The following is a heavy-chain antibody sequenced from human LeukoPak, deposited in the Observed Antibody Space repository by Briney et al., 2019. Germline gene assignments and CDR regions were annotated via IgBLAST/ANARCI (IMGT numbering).Heavy chain of an antibody. CDR2: IYYSGSA. D-gene: IGHD5-12*01. CDR1: GDSVSSGDYH. Sequence: SQTLSLTCTVSGDSVSSGDYHWSWIRQHPGKGLEWIGYIYYSGSAYYNPSLQSRATMSVDTSKNQFSLKLSSVTAADTAVYYCARRDRGYAYFDYWGQGTLVTASS. CDR3: ARRDRGYAYFDY. J-gene: IGHJ4*02. V-gene: IGHV4-31*03.